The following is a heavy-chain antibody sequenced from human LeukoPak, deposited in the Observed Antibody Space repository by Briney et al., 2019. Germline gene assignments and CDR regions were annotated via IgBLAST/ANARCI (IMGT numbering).Heavy chain of an antibody. CDR3: ARVIAAAGPPYYYYYMDV. CDR2: INWDGGST. Sequence: GGSLRFSCAASGFTFEDHGMSWVRHAPGKGLEWVSGINWDGGSTGYADSVKGRLTISRDNAKNSLYLQMSSLRAEDTALFYCARVIAAAGPPYYYYYMDVWGKGTTVTVSS. V-gene: IGHV3-20*04. J-gene: IGHJ6*03. CDR1: GFTFEDHG. D-gene: IGHD6-13*01.